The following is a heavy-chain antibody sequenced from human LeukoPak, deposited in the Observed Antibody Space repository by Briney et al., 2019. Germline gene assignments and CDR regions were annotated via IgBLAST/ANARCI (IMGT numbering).Heavy chain of an antibody. CDR1: GFTFSSYA. CDR2: ISDSGADT. V-gene: IGHV3-23*01. J-gene: IGHJ4*02. CDR3: ARGIGTGMEDLYYFDY. D-gene: IGHD1-1*01. Sequence: PGGSLRLSCAASGFTFSSYAMSWVRQAPEKGLEWVSVISDSGADTSYADSGKGRFTISRDNAKNSLYLQMNSLRAEDTAVYYCARGIGTGMEDLYYFDYWGQGTLVTVSS.